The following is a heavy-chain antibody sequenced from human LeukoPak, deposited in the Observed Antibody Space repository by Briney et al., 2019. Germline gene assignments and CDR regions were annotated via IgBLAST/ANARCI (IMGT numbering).Heavy chain of an antibody. CDR2: INHSGST. J-gene: IGHJ4*02. CDR3: AGKAVAGPYFDY. CDR1: GDSFSDNSYY. D-gene: IGHD6-19*01. Sequence: SETLSLTCTVSGDSFSDNSYYWGWIRQPPGKGLEWIGEINHSGSTNYNPSLKSRVSISVDTSKNQFSLKLTSVTAADTAVYYCAGKAVAGPYFDYWGQGTLVTVSS. V-gene: IGHV4-39*07.